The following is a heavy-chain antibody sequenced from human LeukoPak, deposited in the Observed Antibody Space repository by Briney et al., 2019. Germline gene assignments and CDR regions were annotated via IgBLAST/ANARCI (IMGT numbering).Heavy chain of an antibody. CDR3: ARAHEYCSGGSCYWGANDY. CDR2: IYHSGST. V-gene: IGHV4-38-2*02. D-gene: IGHD2-15*01. Sequence: PSETLSLTCTVSGYSISSGYYWGWIRQPPGKGLEWIGSIYHSGSTYYNPSLKSRVTISVDTSKNQFSLKLSSVTAADTAVYYCARAHEYCSGGSCYWGANDYWGQGTLVTVSS. J-gene: IGHJ4*02. CDR1: GYSISSGYY.